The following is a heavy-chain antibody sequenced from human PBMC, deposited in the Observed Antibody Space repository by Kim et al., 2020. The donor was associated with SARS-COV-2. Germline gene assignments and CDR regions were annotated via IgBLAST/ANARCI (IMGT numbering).Heavy chain of an antibody. CDR3: AGAGLHLGEVSLTYWYFDL. Sequence: SETLSLTCTVSGGSISSSSYYWGWIRQPPGKGLEWIGCIYYSGSTYYNPSLKSRVTISVDTSKNQFSLKLSSVTAADTAVYYCAGAGLHLGEVSLTYWYFDLWGRGTLVTVSS. D-gene: IGHD3-16*02. CDR2: IYYSGST. J-gene: IGHJ2*01. CDR1: GGSISSSSYY. V-gene: IGHV4-39*01.